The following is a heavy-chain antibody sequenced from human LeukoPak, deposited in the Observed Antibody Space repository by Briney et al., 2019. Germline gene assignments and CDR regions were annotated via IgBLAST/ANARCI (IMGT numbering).Heavy chain of an antibody. CDR3: ARVRGYSSSWFDY. D-gene: IGHD6-13*01. CDR1: GGSISSYY. CDR2: IYYSGST. Sequence: PSETLSLTCTVSGGSISSYYWSWIRQPPGKGLEWIGYIYYSGSTNYNPSLKSRVTIPVDTSKNQFSLKLSSVTAADTAVYYCARVRGYSSSWFDYWGQGTLVTVSS. V-gene: IGHV4-59*01. J-gene: IGHJ4*02.